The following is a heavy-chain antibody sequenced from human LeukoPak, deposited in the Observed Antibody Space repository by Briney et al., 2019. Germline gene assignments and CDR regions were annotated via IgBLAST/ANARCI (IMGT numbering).Heavy chain of an antibody. CDR2: ISSEGRDK. Sequence: GRSLRLSCAASGFTFSSYGMHWVRQAPGKGLEWVAVISSEGRDKHYAESVKGRFTISRDNPKNTLYLQMNSLRAEDTAVYYCAKDWGYASGTFFVNWGQGTLVTVSS. V-gene: IGHV3-30*18. D-gene: IGHD6-19*01. J-gene: IGHJ4*02. CDR3: AKDWGYASGTFFVN. CDR1: GFTFSSYG.